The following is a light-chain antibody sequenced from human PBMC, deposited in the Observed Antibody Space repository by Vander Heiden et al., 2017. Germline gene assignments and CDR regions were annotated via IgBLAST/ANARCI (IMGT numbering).Light chain of an antibody. V-gene: IGKV3-20*01. CDR3: HQDGSSPFA. CDR1: QSVSSSY. Sequence: EIVSTQSPGTLSLSPGERATLSCRASQSVSSSYLAWYQQKPGQPPRLLIYGASGRATGIPDMFSGSGSGTDFTLTISRLEHEDFAVYYCHQDGSSPFAFGQGTKLEI. J-gene: IGKJ2*01. CDR2: GAS.